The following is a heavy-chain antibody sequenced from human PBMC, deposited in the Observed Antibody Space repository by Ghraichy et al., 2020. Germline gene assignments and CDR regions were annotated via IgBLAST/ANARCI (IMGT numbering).Heavy chain of an antibody. CDR3: ARVSRGSYPNPEDF. V-gene: IGHV3-23*01. J-gene: IGHJ4*02. CDR1: GFTFWRYA. D-gene: IGHD3-16*02. Sequence: GESLNISCAASGFTFWRYAMNWVRRAPGKGLEWVSMMSGTSGDTYYPDSVKGRFTVSRDNSKNTLYLQMNSLRVDDTAIYYCARVSRGSYPNPEDFWGRGTLVTVTS. CDR2: MSGTSGDT.